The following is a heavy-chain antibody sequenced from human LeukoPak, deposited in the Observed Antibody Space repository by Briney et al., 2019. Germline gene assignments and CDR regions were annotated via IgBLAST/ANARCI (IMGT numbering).Heavy chain of an antibody. V-gene: IGHV4-59*12. J-gene: IGHJ6*02. D-gene: IGHD2-15*01. Sequence: SETLSLTCTVSGGSMSPYHWGWIRQPPGKGLEWTGYIYYSGSTNYNPSLKSRVTISVDTSKNQFSLKLSSVTAADTAVYYCARKRLLYYYYGMDVWGQGTTVTVSS. CDR3: ARKRLLYYYYGMDV. CDR2: IYYSGST. CDR1: GGSMSPYH.